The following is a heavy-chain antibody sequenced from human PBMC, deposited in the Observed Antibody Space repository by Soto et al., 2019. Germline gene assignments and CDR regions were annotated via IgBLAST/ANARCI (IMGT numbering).Heavy chain of an antibody. Sequence: GGSLRLSCAASGFNFIRKYMIWVRQAPGKGLEWVSILYSGGTTYYADSVKGRFTISRDTSENTLYLQMNSLRAEDTAVYYSARCRSDSGSFYFDLWGEGSLVTVSS. CDR3: ARCRSDSGSFYFDL. CDR2: LYSGGTT. D-gene: IGHD3-10*01. CDR1: GFNFIRKY. V-gene: IGHV3-53*01. J-gene: IGHJ4*02.